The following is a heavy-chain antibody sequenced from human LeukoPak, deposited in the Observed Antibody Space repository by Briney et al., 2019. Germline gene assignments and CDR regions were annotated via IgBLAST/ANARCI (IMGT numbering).Heavy chain of an antibody. CDR2: IYYSGST. CDR3: ARGPGYGDYSRPYYYGMDV. J-gene: IGHJ6*02. V-gene: IGHV4-59*01. Sequence: SETLSLTCTVSGGSISSYYWSWIRQPPGKGLEWIGYIYYSGSTNYNPSLKSRVTISVDTSKNQFSLKLSSVTAADTAVYYCARGPGYGDYSRPYYYGMDVWGQGTTVTVSS. D-gene: IGHD4-17*01. CDR1: GGSISSYY.